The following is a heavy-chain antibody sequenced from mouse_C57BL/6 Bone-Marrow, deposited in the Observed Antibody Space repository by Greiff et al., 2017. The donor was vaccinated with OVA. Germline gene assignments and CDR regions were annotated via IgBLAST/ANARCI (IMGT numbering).Heavy chain of an antibody. V-gene: IGHV5-4*01. D-gene: IGHD1-1*01. CDR2: ISDGGSYT. J-gene: IGHJ3*01. CDR3: ARDEGSYYYGSSYGFFAY. CDR1: GFTFSSYA. Sequence: DVMLVESGGGLVKPGGSLKLSCAASGFTFSSYAMSWVRQTPEKRLEWVATISDGGSYTYYPDNVKGRFTISRDHAKNNHYLQMNHLKSEDTAMYYCARDEGSYYYGSSYGFFAYWGQGTLVTVSA.